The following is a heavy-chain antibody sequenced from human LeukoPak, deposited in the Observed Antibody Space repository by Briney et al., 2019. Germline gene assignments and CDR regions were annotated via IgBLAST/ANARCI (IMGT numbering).Heavy chain of an antibody. V-gene: IGHV4-34*01. J-gene: IGHJ4*02. CDR2: INHSGST. Sequence: SETLSLTCAVYGGSFSGYYWSWIRQPPGRGLEWIGEINHSGSTNYNPSLKSRVTISVDRSKNQFSLKLSSVTAADTAVYYCASARRGGSPFDYWGQGTLVTVSS. CDR3: ASARRGGSPFDY. CDR1: GGSFSGYY. D-gene: IGHD2-15*01.